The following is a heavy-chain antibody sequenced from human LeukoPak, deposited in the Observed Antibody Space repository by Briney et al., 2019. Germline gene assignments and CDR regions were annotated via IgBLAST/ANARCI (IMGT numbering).Heavy chain of an antibody. Sequence: GGPLRLSCAASGFTFSSYAMSWVRQAPGKGLEWVSAIGGSGGSTYYADSVKGRFTISRDNSKNTLYLQMNSLRAEDTAVYYCAKGGYCSGGSCYRNLYYFDYWGQGTLVTVSS. CDR1: GFTFSSYA. J-gene: IGHJ4*02. CDR2: IGGSGGST. CDR3: AKGGYCSGGSCYRNLYYFDY. D-gene: IGHD2-15*01. V-gene: IGHV3-23*01.